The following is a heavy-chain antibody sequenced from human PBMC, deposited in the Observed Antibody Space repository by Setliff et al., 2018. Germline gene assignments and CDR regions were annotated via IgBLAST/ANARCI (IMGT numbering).Heavy chain of an antibody. V-gene: IGHV1-69*05. CDR1: GGTFSSYG. CDR2: TIPIFGST. J-gene: IGHJ6*03. Sequence: ASVKVSCKASGGTFSSYGISWVRPAPGQGLEWMGGTIPIFGSTNYAQKFQDRVTIITDESTSTAYMELRSLRTEDTAVYYCAREGVDTRSSTDYRYYMDVWGKGTTVTVSS. D-gene: IGHD5-18*01. CDR3: AREGVDTRSSTDYRYYMDV.